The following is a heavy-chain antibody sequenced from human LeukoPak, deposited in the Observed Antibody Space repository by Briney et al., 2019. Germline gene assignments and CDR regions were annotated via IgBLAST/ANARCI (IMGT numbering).Heavy chain of an antibody. CDR3: ARQGRDGYKPDAFDI. D-gene: IGHD5-24*01. CDR2: IYHSGST. Sequence: SETLSLTCTVSGGSISSGGYYWSWIRQPPGKGLEWIGYIYHSGSTYYNPSLKSRVTISVDRSKNQFSLKLSSVTAADTAVYYCARQGRDGYKPDAFDIWGQGTMVTVSS. J-gene: IGHJ3*02. V-gene: IGHV4-30-2*01. CDR1: GGSISSGGYY.